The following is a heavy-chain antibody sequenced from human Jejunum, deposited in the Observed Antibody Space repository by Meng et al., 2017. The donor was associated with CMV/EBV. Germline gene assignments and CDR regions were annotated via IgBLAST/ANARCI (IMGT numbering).Heavy chain of an antibody. J-gene: IGHJ5*02. Sequence: GDSITRYYGSWIRQPPRKGLEWIGYLYYSETAYYSHSLRGRVIISADTAKNHFSLSLTSVTAADTAVYFCATTVHPVAYLNYFDPWGQGTLVTVSS. D-gene: IGHD4-17*01. CDR3: ATTVHPVAYLNYFDP. V-gene: IGHV4-59*01. CDR2: LYYSETA. CDR1: GDSITRYY.